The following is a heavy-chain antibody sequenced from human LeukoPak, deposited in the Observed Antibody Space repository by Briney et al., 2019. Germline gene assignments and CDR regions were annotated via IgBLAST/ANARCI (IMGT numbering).Heavy chain of an antibody. V-gene: IGHV4-34*01. D-gene: IGHD2-15*01. Sequence: SETLSLTCAVYGGSFSGYYWSWIRQPPGKGPEWIGEINDSESTNYNASLSSRVTISVDTSKNQFSLKLTSVTAADTAVYYCARTFYCSGGTCSNWLDPWGQGTLVTVSS. CDR1: GGSFSGYY. J-gene: IGHJ5*02. CDR2: INDSEST. CDR3: ARTFYCSGGTCSNWLDP.